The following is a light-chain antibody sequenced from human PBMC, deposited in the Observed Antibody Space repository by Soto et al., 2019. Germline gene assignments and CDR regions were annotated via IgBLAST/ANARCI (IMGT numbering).Light chain of an antibody. Sequence: QSALTQPASVSGSPGQSITMSCTGSSSDIGTYNFVSWYQQHAGKAPRLILYEVSNRPSGVSSRFSGSKSGNSASLTISGRLPEDEAHYFCSSYAATSTLVFGGGTKLTVL. CDR1: SSDIGTYNF. V-gene: IGLV2-14*01. CDR2: EVS. J-gene: IGLJ3*02. CDR3: SSYAATSTLV.